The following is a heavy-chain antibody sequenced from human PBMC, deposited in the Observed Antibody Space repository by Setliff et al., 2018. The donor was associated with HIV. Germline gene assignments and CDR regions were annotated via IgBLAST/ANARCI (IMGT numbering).Heavy chain of an antibody. CDR2: INPSSGST. Sequence: VSVKVSCKASGNTFSSHYMHWVRQAPGKGLEWMGLINPSSGSTTYAQKFQGRVTMTRDTSTSTVYMELSSLRSEDTAVYYCARDLYSSGCSWFGPRGQGTLVTVSS. D-gene: IGHD6-19*01. J-gene: IGHJ5*02. CDR1: GNTFSSHY. CDR3: ARDLYSSGCSWFGP. V-gene: IGHV1-46*01.